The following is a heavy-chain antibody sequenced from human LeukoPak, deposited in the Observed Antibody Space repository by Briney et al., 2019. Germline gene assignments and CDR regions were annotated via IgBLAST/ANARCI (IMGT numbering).Heavy chain of an antibody. V-gene: IGHV3-7*01. J-gene: IGHJ4*02. CDR3: VSFYETY. D-gene: IGHD2/OR15-2a*01. CDR1: AFIFRGHW. Sequence: GGSLRLSCEGSAFIFRGHWMNWVRQTPGKGLEWVASIKEDGSERQYVDSVKGRFTISKDNAKNTVYLQMNSLRAEDTAVYYCVSFYETYWGRGTLVTVSS. CDR2: IKEDGSER.